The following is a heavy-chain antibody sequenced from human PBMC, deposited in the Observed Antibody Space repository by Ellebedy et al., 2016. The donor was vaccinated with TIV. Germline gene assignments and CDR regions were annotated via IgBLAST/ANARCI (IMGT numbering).Heavy chain of an antibody. V-gene: IGHV4-39*07. J-gene: IGHJ4*02. D-gene: IGHD6-13*01. Sequence: MPSETLSLTCTVSGGSISSSSYYRGWIRQPPGKGLEWIGSIYYSGSTYYNPSLKSRVTISVDTSKNQFSLKLSSVTAADTAVYYCARVSGPKTLSSLLPDYWGQGTLVTVSS. CDR3: ARVSGPKTLSSLLPDY. CDR1: GGSISSSSYY. CDR2: IYYSGST.